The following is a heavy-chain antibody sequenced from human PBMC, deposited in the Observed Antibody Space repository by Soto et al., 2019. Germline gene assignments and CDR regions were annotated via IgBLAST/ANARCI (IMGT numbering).Heavy chain of an antibody. CDR1: GGSISSGDYY. CDR2: IYYSGST. V-gene: IGHV4-30-4*01. J-gene: IGHJ5*02. Sequence: SETLSLTCTVSGGSISSGDYYWSWIRQPPGKGLEWIGYIYYSGSTYYSPSLKSRVTISVDTSKNQFSLKLSSVTAADTAVYYCARTNEYSSSSPDLWGQGTLVTGSS. CDR3: ARTNEYSSSSPDL. D-gene: IGHD6-6*01.